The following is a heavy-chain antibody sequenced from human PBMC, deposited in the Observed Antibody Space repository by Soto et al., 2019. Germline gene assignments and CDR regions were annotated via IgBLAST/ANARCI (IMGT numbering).Heavy chain of an antibody. J-gene: IGHJ3*02. V-gene: IGHV4-30-4*01. CDR2: IYYSGST. Sequence: SETLSLTCTVSGGSISSGDYYRSWIRQPPGKGLEWIGYIYYSGSTYYNPSLKSRVTISVDTSKNQFSLKLSSVTAADTAVYYCASTLTQDAFDIWGQGTMVTVSS. CDR3: ASTLTQDAFDI. D-gene: IGHD7-27*01. CDR1: GGSISSGDYY.